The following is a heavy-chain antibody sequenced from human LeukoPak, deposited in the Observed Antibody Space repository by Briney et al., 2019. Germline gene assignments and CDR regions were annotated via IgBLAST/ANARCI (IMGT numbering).Heavy chain of an antibody. CDR1: GFTFSSYS. Sequence: GGSLRLSCAASGFTFSSYSMNWVRQAPGKGLEWVSYISSSSSTIYYADSVKGRFTISRDNAKNSLYLQMNSLRAEDTAVYYCARQHCSGGDCYFFDWGQGTLVTVSS. V-gene: IGHV3-48*01. D-gene: IGHD2-15*01. J-gene: IGHJ4*02. CDR2: ISSSSSTI. CDR3: ARQHCSGGDCYFFD.